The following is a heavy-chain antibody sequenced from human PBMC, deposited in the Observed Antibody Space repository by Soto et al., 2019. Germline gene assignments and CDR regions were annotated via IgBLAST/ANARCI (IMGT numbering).Heavy chain of an antibody. J-gene: IGHJ6*02. Sequence: EVQLLESGGGLVQPGGSLRLSCAASGFTFSSYAMSWVRQAPGKGLDWVSAISGSGGSTYYADSVKGRFTISRDNSKNTLYLQMNSLRAEDTAVYYCAKAGDYGDYYYYGMDVWGQGTTVTVSS. CDR1: GFTFSSYA. D-gene: IGHD4-17*01. V-gene: IGHV3-23*01. CDR3: AKAGDYGDYYYYGMDV. CDR2: ISGSGGST.